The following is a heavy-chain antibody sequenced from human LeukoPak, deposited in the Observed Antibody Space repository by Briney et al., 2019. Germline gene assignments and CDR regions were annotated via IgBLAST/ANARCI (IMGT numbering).Heavy chain of an antibody. D-gene: IGHD6-13*01. CDR1: GGSFSGYY. CDR3: ARSGVIAAAGTADFDY. CDR2: INHSGST. V-gene: IGHV4-34*01. J-gene: IGHJ4*02. Sequence: PSETLSLTCAVYGGSFSGYYWSWIRRPPGKGLEWIGEINHSGSTNYNPSLKSRVTISVDTSKNQFSLKLSSVTAADTAVYYCARSGVIAAAGTADFDYWGQGTLVNVSS.